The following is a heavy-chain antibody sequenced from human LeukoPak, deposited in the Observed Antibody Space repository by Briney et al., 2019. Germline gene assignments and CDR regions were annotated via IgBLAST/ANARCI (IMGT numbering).Heavy chain of an antibody. CDR1: GFTFSSYS. V-gene: IGHV3-21*01. Sequence: GGSLRLSCAASGFTFSSYSMNWVRQAPGKGLEWVSSISSSSSYIYYADSVKGRFTISRDNAKNSLYLQMNSLRAEDTAVYYCARSFQLVDFDYWGQGTLVTVSS. J-gene: IGHJ4*02. CDR3: ARSFQLVDFDY. CDR2: ISSSSSYI. D-gene: IGHD3-10*01.